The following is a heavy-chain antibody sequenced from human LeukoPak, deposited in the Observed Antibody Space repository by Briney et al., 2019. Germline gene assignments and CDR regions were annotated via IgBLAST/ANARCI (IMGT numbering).Heavy chain of an antibody. J-gene: IGHJ6*03. CDR2: MNPNSGNT. CDR1: GYTFTSYD. D-gene: IGHD2-15*01. CDR3: ARTASLGWFYFYMDV. V-gene: IGHV1-8*01. Sequence: EASVKVSCKASGYTFTSYDINWVRQATGQRLEWMGWMNPNSGNTGYAQKFQGRVTMTRNTSTSTAYMELSSLRSEDTAVYYCARTASLGWFYFYMDVWGKGTTVTVSS.